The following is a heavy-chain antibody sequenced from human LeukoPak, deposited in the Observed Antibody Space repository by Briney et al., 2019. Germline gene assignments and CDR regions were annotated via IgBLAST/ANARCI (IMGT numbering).Heavy chain of an antibody. CDR2: IYTSGST. CDR3: ARGRGYYDSSGYLLDY. D-gene: IGHD3-22*01. J-gene: IGHJ4*02. Sequence: SETLSLTCTVSGGSISSYYWSWIRQPAGKGLGWIGRIYTSGSTNYNPSLKSRVTMSVDTSKNQFSLKLSSVTAADTAVYYCARGRGYYDSSGYLLDYWGQGTLVTVSS. V-gene: IGHV4-4*07. CDR1: GGSISSYY.